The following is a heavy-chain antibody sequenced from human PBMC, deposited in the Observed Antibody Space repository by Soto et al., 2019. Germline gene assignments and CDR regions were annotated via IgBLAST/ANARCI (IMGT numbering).Heavy chain of an antibody. V-gene: IGHV3-48*03. CDR1: GFTFSGYE. CDR3: ALEVEGGCYCSWFDP. CDR2: ISRSGDVI. J-gene: IGHJ5*01. Sequence: GGSLRLSCAGSGFTFSGYEMNWVRQAPGKGLEWVSYISRSGDVIYYADSVKGRFTVSRDNAKNSLYLQMNSLRAEDTAVYYCALEVEGGCYCSWFDPWGQGTLVTVSS. D-gene: IGHD2-21*02.